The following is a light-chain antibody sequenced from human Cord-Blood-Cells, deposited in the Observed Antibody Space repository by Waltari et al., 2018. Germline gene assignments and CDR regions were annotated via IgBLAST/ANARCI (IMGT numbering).Light chain of an antibody. CDR1: QSVLYSSNNKNY. Sequence: DIVMTQTPDSLAVSLGERAHINCKSSQSVLYSSNNKNYLAWYQKKPGQPPKLLIYWASTRESGVPDRFSGSGSGTDFTLTISSLQAEDVAVYYCQQYYSTPWTFGQGTKVEIK. J-gene: IGKJ1*01. CDR2: WAS. CDR3: QQYYSTPWT. V-gene: IGKV4-1*01.